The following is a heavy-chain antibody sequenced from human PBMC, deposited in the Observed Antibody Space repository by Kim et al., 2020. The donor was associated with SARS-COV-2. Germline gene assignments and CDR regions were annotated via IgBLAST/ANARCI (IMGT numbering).Heavy chain of an antibody. J-gene: IGHJ6*02. Sequence: GLFTIYRDNSKNTLYLQMNSLRAEDTAVYYCARARSTMMPKFYYYYGMDVWGQGTTVTVSS. D-gene: IGHD3-22*01. CDR3: ARARSTMMPKFYYYYGMDV. V-gene: IGHV3-30*07.